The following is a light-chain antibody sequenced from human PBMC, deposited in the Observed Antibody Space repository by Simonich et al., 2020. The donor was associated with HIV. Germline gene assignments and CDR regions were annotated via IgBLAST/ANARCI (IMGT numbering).Light chain of an antibody. CDR2: EVS. Sequence: QSALTQPASVSGSPGQSIAISCTGTSSDVGYYTIVSWYQQHPGKAPKLMIYEVSKRPSGVSNRFSGSKSGNTASPTISGLQAEDEADYYCSSYTSSSTWVFGGGTKLTVL. V-gene: IGLV2-14*02. J-gene: IGLJ3*02. CDR1: SSDVGYYTI. CDR3: SSYTSSSTWV.